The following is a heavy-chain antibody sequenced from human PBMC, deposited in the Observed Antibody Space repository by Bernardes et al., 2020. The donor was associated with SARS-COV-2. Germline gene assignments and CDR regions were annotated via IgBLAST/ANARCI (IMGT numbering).Heavy chain of an antibody. CDR2: VRAYNGNT. CDR1: GYFFTSYG. V-gene: IGHV1-18*01. J-gene: IGHJ4*02. D-gene: IGHD3-22*01. Sequence: ASVKFSSKAAGYFFTSYGISWVRQAPGQGLEGMGWVRAYNGNTNNTQKLKVRVTMTTYASTTKAYMELRSLRSNDTALYYCVRGYSESSGYSLFDHWGQGTLVTVSS. CDR3: VRGYSESSGYSLFDH.